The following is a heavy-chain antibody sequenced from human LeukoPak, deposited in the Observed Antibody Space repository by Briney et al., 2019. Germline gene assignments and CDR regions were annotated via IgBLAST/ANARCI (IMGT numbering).Heavy chain of an antibody. Sequence: PGGSLRLSCAASGFTFSSPWVTWVRQAPGKGLEWVSGIGGSGGSTYYADSVKGRFTISRDNSKNTLYLQMNSLRAEDTAVYYCAKGGVAAARDYWGQGTLVTVSS. CDR3: AKGGVAAARDY. CDR2: IGGSGGST. CDR1: GFTFSSPW. D-gene: IGHD6-13*01. J-gene: IGHJ4*02. V-gene: IGHV3-23*01.